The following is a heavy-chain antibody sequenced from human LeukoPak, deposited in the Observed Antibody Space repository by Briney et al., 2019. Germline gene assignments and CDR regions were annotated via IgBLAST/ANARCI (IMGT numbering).Heavy chain of an antibody. CDR1: GFTFSDYY. J-gene: IGHJ4*02. CDR3: ARGGSVFAYFFDY. Sequence: PGGSLRLSCAASGFTFSDYYMSWIRQAPGEGLEWVSAISGSGGTTYYADSVKGRFTISRDSSTNTLYLQLSSLRAEDTAIYYCARGGSVFAYFFDYWGQGTLVTVSS. D-gene: IGHD3-10*01. CDR2: ISGSGGTT. V-gene: IGHV3-23*01.